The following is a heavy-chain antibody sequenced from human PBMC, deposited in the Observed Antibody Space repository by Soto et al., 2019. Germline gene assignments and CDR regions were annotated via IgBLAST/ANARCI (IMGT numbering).Heavy chain of an antibody. J-gene: IGHJ4*02. V-gene: IGHV3-30*18. CDR3: AKDTPLKEFDC. Sequence: QVQLVESGGGVVQPGRSLRLSCAASGFTFSNSFMHWVHQAPGRGLEWVAAISYDGSNTYYANSVKGRFTISRDNSRDTLYLQVISLRIEDTAMYYCAKDTPLKEFDCWGQGTLVTVSS. CDR2: ISYDGSNT. CDR1: GFTFSNSF.